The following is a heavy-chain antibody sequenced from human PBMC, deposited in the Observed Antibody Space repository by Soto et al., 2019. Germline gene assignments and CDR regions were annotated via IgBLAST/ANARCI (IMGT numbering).Heavy chain of an antibody. CDR2: IRSKAYGGTT. CDR3: TRVPGYCSGGNCYSSPAFDI. Sequence: PGGSLRLSCTASGFTFGDYAMTWFRQAPGKGLEWVGFIRSKAYGGTTEYAASVKGRFTFSRDDSKSIAYLQMNSLKTEDTAVYYCTRVPGYCSGGNCYSSPAFDIWGQGTMVTVSS. J-gene: IGHJ3*02. V-gene: IGHV3-49*03. CDR1: GFTFGDYA. D-gene: IGHD2-15*01.